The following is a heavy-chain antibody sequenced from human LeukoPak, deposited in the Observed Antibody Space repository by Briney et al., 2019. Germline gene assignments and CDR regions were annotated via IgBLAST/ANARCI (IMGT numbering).Heavy chain of an antibody. CDR1: GGSISSGDYC. Sequence: SETLSLTCTVSGGSISSGDYCWSWIRQPPGKGLEWIGYIYYSGSTYYNPSLKSRVTISVDTSKNQFSLKLSSVTAADTAVYYCARGGGSYYEYWGQGTLVTVSS. V-gene: IGHV4-30-4*01. J-gene: IGHJ4*02. D-gene: IGHD1-26*01. CDR2: IYYSGST. CDR3: ARGGGSYYEY.